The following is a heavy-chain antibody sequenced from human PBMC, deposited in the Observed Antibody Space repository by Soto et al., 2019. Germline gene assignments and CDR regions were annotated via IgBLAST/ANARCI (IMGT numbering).Heavy chain of an antibody. CDR1: GFTFSSYG. D-gene: IGHD3-3*01. CDR3: AKIEFKYDFWSGSQNLGDY. V-gene: IGHV3-30*18. CDR2: ISYDGSNK. J-gene: IGHJ4*02. Sequence: GGSLRLSCAASGFTFSSYGMHWVRQAPGKGLEWVAVISYDGSNKYYADSVKGRFTISRDNSKNTLYLQMNSLRAEDTAVYYCAKIEFKYDFWSGSQNLGDYWGQGTLVTVSS.